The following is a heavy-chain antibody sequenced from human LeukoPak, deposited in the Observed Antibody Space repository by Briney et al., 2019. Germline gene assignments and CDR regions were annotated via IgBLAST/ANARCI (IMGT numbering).Heavy chain of an antibody. CDR1: GFTFSSYA. Sequence: PGGSLRLSCAASGFTFSSYAMSWVRQAPGKGPEWVSAISGSGGSTYYADSVKGRFTISRDNSKNTLYLQMNSLRAEDTAVYYCAKDVLRSTSLILYYFDYWGQGTLVTVSS. J-gene: IGHJ4*02. CDR3: AKDVLRSTSLILYYFDY. D-gene: IGHD2-2*01. CDR2: ISGSGGST. V-gene: IGHV3-23*01.